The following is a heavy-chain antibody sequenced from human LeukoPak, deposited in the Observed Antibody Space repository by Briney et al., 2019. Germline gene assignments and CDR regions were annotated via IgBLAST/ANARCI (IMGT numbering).Heavy chain of an antibody. CDR2: KYYSGSN. CDR3: ARVKRGVPAAMLGY. CDR1: GDSISSYY. J-gene: IGHJ4*02. Sequence: SETLSLTCTVSGDSISSYYWSWIRQPPGKGLEWIGYKYYSGSNSYNPSLKSRVTISIDTSKNQFSLKLSSVTAADTAVYYCARVKRGVPAAMLGYWGQGTLVTVSS. V-gene: IGHV4-59*12. D-gene: IGHD2-2*01.